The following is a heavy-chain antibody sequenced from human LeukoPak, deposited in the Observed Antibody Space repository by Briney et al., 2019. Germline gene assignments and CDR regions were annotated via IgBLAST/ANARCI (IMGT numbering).Heavy chain of an antibody. D-gene: IGHD6-6*01. V-gene: IGHV1-8*01. CDR2: MNPNSGNT. J-gene: IGHJ4*02. CDR1: GYTFTSYD. Sequence: ASVKVSCKAPGYTFTSYDINWVRQATGQGLEWMGWMNPNSGNTGYAQKFQGRVTMTRNTSISTAYMELSSLRSEDTAVYYCARGSNSSSSSDYWGQGTLVTVSS. CDR3: ARGSNSSSSSDY.